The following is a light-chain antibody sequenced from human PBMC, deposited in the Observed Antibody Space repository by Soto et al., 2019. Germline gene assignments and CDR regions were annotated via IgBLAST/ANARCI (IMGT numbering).Light chain of an antibody. CDR3: QSYDSSNHVV. V-gene: IGLV6-57*01. Sequence: NFMLTQPHSVSESPGKTVTISCTRSSGSIASNYVQWYQQRPGSSPTTVIYEDNQRPSWVPDRFSGSIDSSSNSASLTISGLKPEDEADYYCQSYDSSNHVVFGGGTKLTVL. CDR1: SGSIASNY. CDR2: EDN. J-gene: IGLJ2*01.